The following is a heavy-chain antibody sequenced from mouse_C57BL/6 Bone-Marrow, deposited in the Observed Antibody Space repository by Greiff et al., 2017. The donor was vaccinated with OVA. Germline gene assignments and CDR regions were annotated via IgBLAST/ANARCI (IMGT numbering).Heavy chain of an antibody. CDR1: GFSFNTYA. V-gene: IGHV10-1*01. J-gene: IGHJ1*03. CDR2: IRSKSNNYAT. D-gene: IGHD2-3*01. CDR3: VRHEDDGYYGYFDV. Sequence: EVMLLESGGGLVQPKGSLKLSCAASGFSFNTYAMNWVRQAPGKGLEWVARIRSKSNNYATYYADSVKDRFTISRDDSESMLYLQMNNLKTEDTAMYYCVRHEDDGYYGYFDVWGTGTTVTVSS.